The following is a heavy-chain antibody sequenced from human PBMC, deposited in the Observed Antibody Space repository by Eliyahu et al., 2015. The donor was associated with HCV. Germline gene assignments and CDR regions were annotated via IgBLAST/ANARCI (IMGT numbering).Heavy chain of an antibody. CDR2: IXHSGST. J-gene: IGHJ4*02. Sequence: QVQLQESGPGLVKPSGTLSLTCAVXGGSISSSXXWXWVRXPPGKGLEWIGEIXHSGSTNYNPSLKSRVTISVDKSKNQFSLKLSSVTAADTAVYYCATLSANSGWYGYWGQGTLVTVSS. CDR3: ATLSANSGWYGY. V-gene: IGHV4-4*02. CDR1: GGSISSSXX. D-gene: IGHD6-19*01.